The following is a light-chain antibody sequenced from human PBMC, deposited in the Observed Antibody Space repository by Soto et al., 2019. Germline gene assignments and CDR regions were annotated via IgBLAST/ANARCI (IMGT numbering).Light chain of an antibody. CDR3: QQYYSTPWT. CDR2: WAS. Sequence: DIVMTQSPDSLAVSLGERATINCKSSKSVLYSSNDKNYLAWYQQKPGQPPKLLIYWASTREPGVPDRFSGSGSGTDFTLTISSLQAEDVAVYYCQQYYSTPWTFGQGTKVEIK. CDR1: KSVLYSSNDKNY. V-gene: IGKV4-1*01. J-gene: IGKJ1*01.